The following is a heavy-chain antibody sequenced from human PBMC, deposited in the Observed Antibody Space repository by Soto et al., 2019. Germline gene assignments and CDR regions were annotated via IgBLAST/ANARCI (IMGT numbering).Heavy chain of an antibody. Sequence: QVQLVQSGAEVKEPGASVKVSCKASGYTFTSYAMHWVRQAPGQSLEWMGWINAGNGNTKYSQSFQGRVTITRDTSANTAYIELSSLRSEDTAVYYCAREVPVVMSNCFDPWGQGTLVTVSS. CDR2: INAGNGNT. D-gene: IGHD2-2*01. V-gene: IGHV1-3*01. CDR1: GYTFTSYA. CDR3: AREVPVVMSNCFDP. J-gene: IGHJ5*02.